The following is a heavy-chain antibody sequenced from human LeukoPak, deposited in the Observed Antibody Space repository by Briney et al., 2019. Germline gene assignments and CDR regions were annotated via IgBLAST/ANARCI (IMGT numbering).Heavy chain of an antibody. CDR2: INHSGST. J-gene: IGHJ5*02. D-gene: IGHD2-15*01. CDR1: GGSFSGYY. Sequence: SETLSLTCAVYGGSFSGYYWSWIRQPPGKGLEWIGEINHSGSTNYNPSLKSRVTISVDTSKNQFSLKLSSVTAADTAVYYCARGYRNAYCSGGSCYRGSWFDPWGQGTLVTVSS. V-gene: IGHV4-34*01. CDR3: ARGYRNAYCSGGSCYRGSWFDP.